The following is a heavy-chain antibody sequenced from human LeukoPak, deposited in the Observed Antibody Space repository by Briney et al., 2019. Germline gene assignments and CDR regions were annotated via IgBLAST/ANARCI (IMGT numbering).Heavy chain of an antibody. Sequence: GGSLRLSCAASGFTFSSYSMNWVRQAPGKGLEWVSGISWNSGSIGYADSVKGRFTISRDNAKNSLYLQMNSLRAEDMALYYCAKDSRGTYFDYWGQGTLVTVSS. CDR1: GFTFSSYS. D-gene: IGHD3-10*01. J-gene: IGHJ4*02. CDR3: AKDSRGTYFDY. V-gene: IGHV3-9*03. CDR2: ISWNSGSI.